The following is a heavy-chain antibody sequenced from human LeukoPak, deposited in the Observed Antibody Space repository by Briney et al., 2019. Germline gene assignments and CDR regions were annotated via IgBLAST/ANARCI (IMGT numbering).Heavy chain of an antibody. D-gene: IGHD2-21*01. J-gene: IGHJ4*02. CDR2: ISSSSSYI. CDR3: ARGAHSYFDY. V-gene: IGHV3-21*01. Sequence: GGSLRLSCAASGFTFSSYSMNWVRQAPGKGLEWVSSISSSSSYIYYADSVKGRFTISRDNAKNSLYLQMNSLRAGDTAVYYCARGAHSYFDYWGQGTLVTVSS. CDR1: GFTFSSYS.